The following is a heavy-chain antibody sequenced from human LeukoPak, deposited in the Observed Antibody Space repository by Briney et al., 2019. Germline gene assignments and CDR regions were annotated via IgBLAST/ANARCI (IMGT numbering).Heavy chain of an antibody. J-gene: IGHJ4*02. Sequence: SETLSLTCTVSGGSISSSSYYWGWIRQPPGKGLEWIGYIYYSGSTNYNPSLKSRVTISVDTSKNQFSLKLSSVTAADTAVYYCARIYDSSGYPIDYWGQGTLVTVSS. V-gene: IGHV4-61*05. CDR3: ARIYDSSGYPIDY. CDR2: IYYSGST. D-gene: IGHD3-22*01. CDR1: GGSISSSSYY.